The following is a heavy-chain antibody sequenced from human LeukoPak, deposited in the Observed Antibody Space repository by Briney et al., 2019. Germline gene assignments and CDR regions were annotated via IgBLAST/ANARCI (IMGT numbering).Heavy chain of an antibody. Sequence: GASVKVSCKPSGYTFTSYGIIWVRQAPGQGLEWMGWISAYNGNTNYAQKFQGRVTMTRDTSISTAYMELSRLRSDDTAVYYCARGDYDILTGYPNWFDPWGQGTLVTVSS. CDR3: ARGDYDILTGYPNWFDP. CDR2: ISAYNGNT. CDR1: GYTFTSYG. D-gene: IGHD3-9*01. V-gene: IGHV1-18*01. J-gene: IGHJ5*02.